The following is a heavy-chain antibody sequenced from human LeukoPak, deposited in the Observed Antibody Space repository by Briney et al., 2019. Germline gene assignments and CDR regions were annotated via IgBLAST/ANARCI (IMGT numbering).Heavy chain of an antibody. J-gene: IGHJ4*02. V-gene: IGHV2-5*02. CDR3: AHSPRGYSYGYGWYYFDY. CDR1: GFSFSTSGVG. D-gene: IGHD5-18*01. Sequence: SGPTLVKPTQTLTLTCTFSGFSFSTSGVGVGWIRQPPGKALEWLALIYWDDDNRYSPSLKSRLTITKDTSKNRVVLTMTNMDPVDTATYYCAHSPRGYSYGYGWYYFDYWGQGTLVTVSS. CDR2: IYWDDDN.